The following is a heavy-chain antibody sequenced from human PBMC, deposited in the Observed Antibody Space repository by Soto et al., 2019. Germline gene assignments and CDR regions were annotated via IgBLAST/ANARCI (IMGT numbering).Heavy chain of an antibody. V-gene: IGHV4-59*01. D-gene: IGHD2-2*01. CDR1: GGSISSYY. CDR2: IYYSGST. Sequence: SETLSLTCTVSGGSISSYYWSWIRQPPGKGLEWIGYIYYSGSTNCNPSLKSRVTISVDTSKNQFSLKLSSLTAADTAVYYFARSLPVVPAGITTYYYYGMDVWGQGNTVTVSS. J-gene: IGHJ6*02. CDR3: ARSLPVVPAGITTYYYYGMDV.